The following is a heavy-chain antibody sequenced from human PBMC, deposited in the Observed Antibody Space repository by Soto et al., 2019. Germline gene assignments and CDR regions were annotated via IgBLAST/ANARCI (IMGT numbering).Heavy chain of an antibody. J-gene: IGHJ4*02. CDR1: GGTFSSYT. V-gene: IGHV1-69*01. D-gene: IGHD3-22*01. CDR2: IIPFFGTT. CDR3: AYRGPSRIVVGRLED. Sequence: QVQVVQSGAEVKKPGSSVKVSCKPSGGTFSSYTIHWVRPAPGQGLEWMGGIIPFFGTTNYGQKFQGRVIITADESTGTGYLELSSLGSEDTAVYCCAYRGPSRIVVGRLEDWGQGTLVTVSS.